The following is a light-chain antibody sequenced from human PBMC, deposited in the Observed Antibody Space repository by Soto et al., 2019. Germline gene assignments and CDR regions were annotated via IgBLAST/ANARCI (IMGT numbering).Light chain of an antibody. V-gene: IGLV1-44*01. CDR1: SSNIGSNT. CDR3: AAWDDSLNGRV. Sequence: QAVVTQPPSASGTLGQRVTISCSGSSSNIGSNTVNWYQQLPGTAPKLLIYSNNQRPSGVPDRFSGSKSGTSASLAISGLQSEDEADYYCAAWDDSLNGRVFGTGTKVTV. CDR2: SNN. J-gene: IGLJ1*01.